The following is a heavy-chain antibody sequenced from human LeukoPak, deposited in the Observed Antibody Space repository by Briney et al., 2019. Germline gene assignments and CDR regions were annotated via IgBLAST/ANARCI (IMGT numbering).Heavy chain of an antibody. V-gene: IGHV3-7*03. CDR3: AKDRDGYNPDY. CDR2: IKQDGSEK. D-gene: IGHD5-24*01. Sequence: GGSLRLSCAASGFTFSSYWMSWVRQAPGKGLEWVANIKQDGSEKYYVDSVKGRFTISRDNAKNSLYLQMNSLRAEDTAVYYCAKDRDGYNPDYWGQGTLVSVSS. CDR1: GFTFSSYW. J-gene: IGHJ4*02.